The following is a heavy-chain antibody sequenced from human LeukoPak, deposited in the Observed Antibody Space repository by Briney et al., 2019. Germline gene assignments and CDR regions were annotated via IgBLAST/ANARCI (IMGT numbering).Heavy chain of an antibody. CDR1: GFTFSSYA. CDR3: ARALLPIAVAGLGYYYYYGMDV. CDR2: ISYDGSNK. D-gene: IGHD6-19*01. V-gene: IGHV3-30-3*01. J-gene: IGHJ6*02. Sequence: GGSLRLSCAASGFTFSSYAMHWVRQAPGKGLEWVAVISYDGSNKYYADSVKGRSTISRDNSKNTLYLQMNSLRAEDTAVYYCARALLPIAVAGLGYYYYYGMDVWGQGTTVTVSS.